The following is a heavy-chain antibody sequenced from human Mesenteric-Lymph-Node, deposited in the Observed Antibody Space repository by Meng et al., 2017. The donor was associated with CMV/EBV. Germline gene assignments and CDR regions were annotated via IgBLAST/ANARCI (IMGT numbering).Heavy chain of an antibody. V-gene: IGHV1-2*06. J-gene: IGHJ4*02. CDR2: INPNSGDT. D-gene: IGHD6-13*01. CDR3: ARDQSMAASGREDY. Sequence: KASGYTFTDYYMRWVRQAPGQGLDWMGRINPNSGDTDYAQKFQGRVTMTRDTSISTAYMELSSLRSDDTAVYYCARDQSMAASGREDYWGQGTLVTVSS. CDR1: GYTFTDYY.